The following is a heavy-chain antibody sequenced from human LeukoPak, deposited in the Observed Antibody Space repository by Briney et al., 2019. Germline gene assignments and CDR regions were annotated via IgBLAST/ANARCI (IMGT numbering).Heavy chain of an antibody. CDR3: IAVAGTYYYGMDV. CDR1: GFTFSSYA. J-gene: IGHJ6*04. V-gene: IGHV3-23*01. Sequence: GGSLRLSCAASGFTFSSYAMSWVRQAPGKGLEWVSAISGSGGSTYYADSVKGRFTISRDNSKNTLYLQMNSLRAEDTAVYYGIAVAGTYYYGMDVWGKGTTVTVSS. D-gene: IGHD6-19*01. CDR2: ISGSGGST.